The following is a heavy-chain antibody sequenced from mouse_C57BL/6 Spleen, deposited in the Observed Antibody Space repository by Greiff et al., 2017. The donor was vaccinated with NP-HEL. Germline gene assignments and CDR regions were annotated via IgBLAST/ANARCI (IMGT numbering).Heavy chain of an antibody. CDR3: ARGEYDPYAMDY. V-gene: IGHV1-64*01. Sequence: QVQLQQPGAELVKPGASVKLSCKASGYTFTSYWMHWVKQRPGQGLEWIGMIHPNSGSTNYNEKFKSKATLTVDKSSSTAYMQLSSLTSEDSAVYYCARGEYDPYAMDYWGQGTSVTVSS. D-gene: IGHD2-10*02. J-gene: IGHJ4*01. CDR2: IHPNSGST. CDR1: GYTFTSYW.